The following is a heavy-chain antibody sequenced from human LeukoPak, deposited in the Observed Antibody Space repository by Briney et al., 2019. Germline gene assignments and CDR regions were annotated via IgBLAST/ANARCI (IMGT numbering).Heavy chain of an antibody. Sequence: ASVKVSCKASGYTFTSYAMHWVRQAPGQRLEWMGWINAGNGNTKYSQEFQGRVTITRDTSASTAYMELSSLRSEDMAVYYCATRHGPRDRTAMVTFDYWGQGILVTVSS. J-gene: IGHJ4*02. CDR1: GYTFTSYA. D-gene: IGHD5-18*01. CDR2: INAGNGNT. V-gene: IGHV1-3*03. CDR3: ATRHGPRDRTAMVTFDY.